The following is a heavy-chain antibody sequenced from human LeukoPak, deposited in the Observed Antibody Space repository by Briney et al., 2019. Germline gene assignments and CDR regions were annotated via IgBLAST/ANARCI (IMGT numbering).Heavy chain of an antibody. CDR1: GGSISGYY. CDR3: AKVSDRDSSGYYWGFEY. D-gene: IGHD3-22*01. Sequence: SETLSFTCTVSGGSISGYYWSWIRQPPGKGLECIGYIYYSGSTNYNPSLKSRVTISVDTSRNQFSLKLTSVTAADTAVYYCAKVSDRDSSGYYWGFEYWGQGTLVTVSS. CDR2: IYYSGST. V-gene: IGHV4-59*08. J-gene: IGHJ4*02.